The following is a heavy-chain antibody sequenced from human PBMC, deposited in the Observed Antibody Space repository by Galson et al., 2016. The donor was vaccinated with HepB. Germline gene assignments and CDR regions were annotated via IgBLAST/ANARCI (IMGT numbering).Heavy chain of an antibody. J-gene: IGHJ6*02. D-gene: IGHD2-2*01. CDR1: GFTFSNYD. Sequence: SLRLSCAASGFTFSNYDMHWVRQVTGKGLEWVSAIGSTGDTYYLDSVKGRFTISRENAKNSFYLQMNSLRAGDTAVYYCAREVRKNGMDFWGQGTTVTVSS. CDR2: IGSTGDT. V-gene: IGHV3-13*01. CDR3: AREVRKNGMDF.